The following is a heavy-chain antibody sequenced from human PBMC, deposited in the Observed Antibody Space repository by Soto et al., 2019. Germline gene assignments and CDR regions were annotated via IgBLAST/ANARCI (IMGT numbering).Heavy chain of an antibody. V-gene: IGHV3-23*01. D-gene: IGHD3-10*01. J-gene: IGHJ4*02. CDR2: ISGSGSFT. Sequence: GWSLRLSRPASGFTFITYAMNCVRQAPGKWLEWISAISGSGSFTHYADSVRGRFTISRDNSQNQLYLQMNNLRGDDTAMYYCAKIPTGSGSSKFDYWGQGIQVTGSS. CDR3: AKIPTGSGSSKFDY. CDR1: GFTFITYA.